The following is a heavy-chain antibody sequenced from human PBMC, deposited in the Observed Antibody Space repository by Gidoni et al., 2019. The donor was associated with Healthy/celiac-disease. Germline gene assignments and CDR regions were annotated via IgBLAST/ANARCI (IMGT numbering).Heavy chain of an antibody. D-gene: IGHD3-10*01. V-gene: IGHV4-34*01. CDR3: ARAMVRGKSWFDL. Sequence: QVQLQQWGAGLLKPSETLSLTCAVYGVSFSGYYWSWIRQPPGKGLEWIGEINHSGSTNYNPSLKSRVTISVDTSKNQFSLKLSSVTAADTAVYYCARAMVRGKSWFDLLGPGNPGHRLL. CDR1: GVSFSGYY. J-gene: IGHJ5*01. CDR2: INHSGST.